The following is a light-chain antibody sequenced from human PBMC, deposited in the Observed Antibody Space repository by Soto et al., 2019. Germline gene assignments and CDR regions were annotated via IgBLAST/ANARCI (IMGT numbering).Light chain of an antibody. CDR2: AAS. Sequence: AIQMTQSPSSLSAFVGDRVTITCRASQGIRNDLGWYQQKPGKAPKLLIYAASSLQSGVPSRFSGSGSGTDFTLTISSLQPEDFAVYYCQQYKNWPGYTFGQGTKLEIK. J-gene: IGKJ2*01. CDR1: QGIRND. V-gene: IGKV1-6*01. CDR3: QQYKNWPGYT.